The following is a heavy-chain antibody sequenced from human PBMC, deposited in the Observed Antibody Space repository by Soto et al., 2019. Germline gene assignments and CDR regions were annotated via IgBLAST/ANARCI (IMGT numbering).Heavy chain of an antibody. V-gene: IGHV2-5*02. CDR2: IYWDDDK. CDR3: AHRKYCSSGSCYQGGSVFDI. D-gene: IGHD2-15*01. J-gene: IGHJ3*02. Sequence: GSRPNPRNPTQPLTPTCTIPGFPLNDRGVGVGWIRQPPGKAPEWLVLIYWDDDKRYSPSLKSRLTITKDTSKNQVVLTMTNMDPVDTATYYCAHRKYCSSGSCYQGGSVFDIWGQGTMVTVSS. CDR1: GFPLNDRGVG.